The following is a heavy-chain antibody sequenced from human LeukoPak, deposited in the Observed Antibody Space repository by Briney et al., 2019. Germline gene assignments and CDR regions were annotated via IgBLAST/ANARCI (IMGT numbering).Heavy chain of an antibody. J-gene: IGHJ5*02. CDR2: IYYSGST. D-gene: IGHD6-19*01. Sequence: SETLSLTCTVSGGSISSYYWSWIRQPPGKGLEWIGYIYYSGSTNYNPSLKSRVTISVDTSKNQFSLKLSSVTAADTAVYYCARVLYSSGWYGEHNWFDPWGQGTLVTVSS. CDR1: GGSISSYY. V-gene: IGHV4-59*01. CDR3: ARVLYSSGWYGEHNWFDP.